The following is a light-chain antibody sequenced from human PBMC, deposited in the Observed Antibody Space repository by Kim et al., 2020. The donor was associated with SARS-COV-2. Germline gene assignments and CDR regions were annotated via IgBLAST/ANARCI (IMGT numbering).Light chain of an antibody. J-gene: IGKJ3*01. Sequence: SSTGDSVIITCRASHDINSNLALYQQKPGKAPKLLTYAASTLQSGVPSRFSGSRSGTEFTLTISCLQSEDFATYYCQQYYTYPFTFGPGTKVDIK. CDR1: HDINSN. CDR3: QQYYTYPFT. V-gene: IGKV1-8*01. CDR2: AAS.